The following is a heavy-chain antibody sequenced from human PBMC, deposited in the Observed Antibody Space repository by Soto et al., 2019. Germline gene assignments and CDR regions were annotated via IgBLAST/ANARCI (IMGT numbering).Heavy chain of an antibody. J-gene: IGHJ5*02. V-gene: IGHV4-30-4*01. D-gene: IGHD3-22*01. CDR1: GGSISSGDYY. CDR3: ARGGPSYYGSSGYYYLVRIPSNWFDP. Sequence: PSETLSLTCTVSGGSISSGDYYWSWIRQPPGKGLEWIGYIYYSGSTYYNPSLKSRVTISVDTSKNQFSLKLSSVTAADTAVYYCARGGPSYYGSSGYYYLVRIPSNWFDPWGQGTLVTVSS. CDR2: IYYSGST.